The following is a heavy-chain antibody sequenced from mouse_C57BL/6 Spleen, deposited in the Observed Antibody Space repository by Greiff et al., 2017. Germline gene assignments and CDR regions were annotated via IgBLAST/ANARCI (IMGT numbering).Heavy chain of an antibody. CDR1: GYTFTDHT. CDR2: IYPRDGST. V-gene: IGHV1-78*01. Sequence: VQGVESDAELVKPGASVKISCKVSGYTFTDHTIHWMKQRPEQGLEWIGYIYPRDGSTKYNEKFKGKATLTADKSASTAYMQLNSLTSEDSAVYFWARGGLLRLGFDCWGQGTTLTVSS. J-gene: IGHJ2*01. D-gene: IGHD1-2*01. CDR3: ARGGLLRLGFDC.